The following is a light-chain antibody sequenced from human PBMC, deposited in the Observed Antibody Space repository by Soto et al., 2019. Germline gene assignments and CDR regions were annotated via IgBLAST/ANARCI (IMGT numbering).Light chain of an antibody. CDR2: GAS. V-gene: IGKV3D-15*01. J-gene: IGKJ1*01. Sequence: IVLTQSPGTLSLSPGERTTLSCRASQSISRYLAWYQQKPGQGPRLLIYGASSRATGTPDRFSGSGSGTQFTLTISSLQSEDFAVYYCQQYNNWRQTFGQGTKVDIK. CDR1: QSISRY. CDR3: QQYNNWRQT.